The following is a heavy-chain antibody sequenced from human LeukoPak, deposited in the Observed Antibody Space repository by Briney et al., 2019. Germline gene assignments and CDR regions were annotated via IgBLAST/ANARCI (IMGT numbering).Heavy chain of an antibody. CDR2: IYRDGST. CDR1: GYSISRGYY. Sequence: PSETLSLTCAVSGYSISRGYYWGWIRQSPGKGLEWIGSIYRDGSTYYNPSLKSRVIISVDTSENQFSLKLNSVTAADTAVYYCSRDKFVVVPAALNNWFDSWGRGTLVTVSS. CDR3: SRDKFVVVPAALNNWFDS. D-gene: IGHD2-2*01. J-gene: IGHJ5*01. V-gene: IGHV4-38-2*02.